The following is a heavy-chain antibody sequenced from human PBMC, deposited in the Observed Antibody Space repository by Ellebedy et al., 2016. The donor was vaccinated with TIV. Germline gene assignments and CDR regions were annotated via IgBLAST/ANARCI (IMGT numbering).Heavy chain of an antibody. D-gene: IGHD3-10*01. CDR3: ARIEYASGRRDMDV. Sequence: SVKVSXXTSGGTFSTSKINWVRQAPGQGLEWMGGIVPLFETPDYNENFQGRVTITADVSSSTAYMELSSLRSDDTAVYFCARIEYASGRRDMDVWGKGTTVTVSS. J-gene: IGHJ6*03. CDR1: GGTFSTSK. CDR2: IVPLFETP. V-gene: IGHV1-69*13.